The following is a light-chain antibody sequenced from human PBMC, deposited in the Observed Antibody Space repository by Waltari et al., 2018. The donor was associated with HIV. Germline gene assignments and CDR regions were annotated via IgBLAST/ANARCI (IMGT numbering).Light chain of an antibody. CDR1: TNDVGSYKY. V-gene: IGLV2-14*01. CDR2: EVS. Sequence: QSALTQPATVSGSPGQSINISCTGSTNDVGSYKYFSWYQHHSVKAPKLIIYEVSHRPSGVSDRFSASQSGNTASLTSSGLQEEDEADYYCCSYRQITMLVFGSGTKLTVL. J-gene: IGLJ3*02. CDR3: CSYRQITMLV.